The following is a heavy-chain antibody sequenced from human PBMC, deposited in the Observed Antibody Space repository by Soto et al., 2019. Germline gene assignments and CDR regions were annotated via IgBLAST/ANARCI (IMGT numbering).Heavy chain of an antibody. CDR2: INPNSGGT. V-gene: IGHV1-2*04. J-gene: IGHJ6*02. D-gene: IGHD3-10*01. Sequence: GASVKVSCKASGYTFTGYYMHWVRQAPGQGLEWMGWINPNSGGTNYAQKFQGWVTMTRDTSISTAYMELSRLRSDDTAVYYCARDNYGSGSNGIDVRAQRTTVTGSS. CDR1: GYTFTGYY. CDR3: ARDNYGSGSNGIDV.